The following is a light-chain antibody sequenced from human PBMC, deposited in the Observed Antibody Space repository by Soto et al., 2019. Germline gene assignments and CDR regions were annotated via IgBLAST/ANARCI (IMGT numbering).Light chain of an antibody. CDR1: QSIFSW. CDR3: QQYNNWRIT. V-gene: IGKV1-5*01. CDR2: AAS. J-gene: IGKJ5*01. Sequence: GDRVTITFRASQSIFSWLAWYQQKPGRAPKLLIYAASSLQSGVPSRFSGSGSGTEFTLTISSLQSEDFAVYYCQQYNNWRITFGQGTRLEIK.